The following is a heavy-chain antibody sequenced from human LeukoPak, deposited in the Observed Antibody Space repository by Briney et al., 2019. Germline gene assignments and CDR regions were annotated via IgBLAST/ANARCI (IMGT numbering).Heavy chain of an antibody. CDR1: GFTFSSYE. V-gene: IGHV3-33*06. CDR3: AKGGYSSSWYQSLSDWFDP. Sequence: PGGSLRLSCAASGFTFSSYEMNWVRQAPGKGLEWVAVIWYDGSNKYYADSVKGRFTISRDNSKNTLYLQMNSLRAEDTAVYYCAKGGYSSSWYQSLSDWFDPWGQGTLVTVSS. J-gene: IGHJ5*02. D-gene: IGHD6-13*01. CDR2: IWYDGSNK.